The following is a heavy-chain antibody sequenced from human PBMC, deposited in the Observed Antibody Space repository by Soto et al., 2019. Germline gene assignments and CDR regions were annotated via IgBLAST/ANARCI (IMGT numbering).Heavy chain of an antibody. J-gene: IGHJ4*02. CDR3: ARLGFLGEVSYSHDY. D-gene: IGHD3-16*02. V-gene: IGHV4-4*02. CDR2: IYHSGST. CDR1: GGSISSSNW. Sequence: KPSETLSLTCAVSGGSISSSNWWSWVRQPPGKGLEWIGEIYHSGSTNYNPSLKSRVTISVDKSKNQFSLKLSSVTAADTAVYYCARLGFLGEVSYSHDYWGQGTLVTVSS.